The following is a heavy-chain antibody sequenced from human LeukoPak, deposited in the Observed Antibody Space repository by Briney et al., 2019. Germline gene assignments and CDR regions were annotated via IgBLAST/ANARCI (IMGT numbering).Heavy chain of an antibody. J-gene: IGHJ4*02. Sequence: SETLSLTCAVSGGSISRYYWSWIRQPPGKGLEWIGYIYYSGSTNYNPSLKSRVTISVDTSKNQFSLKLSSVTAADTAVYYCARSYDSSGYSDYWGQGTLVTVSS. V-gene: IGHV4-59*01. CDR3: ARSYDSSGYSDY. CDR1: GGSISRYY. D-gene: IGHD3-22*01. CDR2: IYYSGST.